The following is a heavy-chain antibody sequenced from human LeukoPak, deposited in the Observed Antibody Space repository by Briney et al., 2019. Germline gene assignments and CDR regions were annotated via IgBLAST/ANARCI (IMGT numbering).Heavy chain of an antibody. CDR2: IYYSGST. CDR1: GGSISSYY. J-gene: IGHJ4*02. CDR3: AKDGSSYYYIYY. Sequence: SETLSLTCTVSGGSISSYYWSWIRQPPGKGLEWIGYIYYSGSTNYNPSLKSRVTMSVDTSKNQFSLKLSSVTAADTAVYYCAKDGSSYYYIYYWGQGTLVTVSS. D-gene: IGHD3-22*01. V-gene: IGHV4-59*01.